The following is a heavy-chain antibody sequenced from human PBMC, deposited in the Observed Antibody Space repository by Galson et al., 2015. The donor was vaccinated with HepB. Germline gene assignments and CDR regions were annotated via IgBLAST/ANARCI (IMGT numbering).Heavy chain of an antibody. V-gene: IGHV3-7*01. Sequence: SLRLSCAVSEFIISSCWMSWVRQAPGKGLEWVANINQVGSENYYVDSVKGRFTISRDNAKNSVYLQMNSLRVEDTAVYYCARTDITATGYFDLWGQGILVIVSS. CDR2: INQVGSEN. CDR3: ARTDITATGYFDL. CDR1: EFIISSCW. D-gene: IGHD6-13*01. J-gene: IGHJ4*02.